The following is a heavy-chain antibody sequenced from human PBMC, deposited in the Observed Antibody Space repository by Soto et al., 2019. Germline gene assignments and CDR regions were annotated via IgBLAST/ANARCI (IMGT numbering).Heavy chain of an antibody. V-gene: IGHV3-9*01. CDR2: ISWNSGGI. J-gene: IGHJ4*02. CDR1: GFSFNTHA. CDR3: AKSPHDILIGSAFDY. D-gene: IGHD3-9*01. Sequence: LRLSCAASGFSFNTHAMHWVRQGPGKGLEWVSGISWNSGGIGYADSVKGRFTISRDNAKNSLYLQMDRLRPEDTAFYYCAKSPHDILIGSAFDYWGQGTLVTVSS.